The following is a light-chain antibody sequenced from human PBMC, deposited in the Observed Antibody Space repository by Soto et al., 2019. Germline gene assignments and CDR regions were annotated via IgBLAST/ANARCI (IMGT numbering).Light chain of an antibody. CDR3: QQYKRYST. CDR2: KAS. CDR1: QSISDW. J-gene: IGKJ1*01. Sequence: DIQMTQSPSSLSASVGDRVTVTCRASQSISDWLACYQQKPGKVPKLLSYKASSIDSRVPSRFSGSGSGTEFTLTISSLQPDDVATYYCQQYKRYSTFGQGTKVDIK. V-gene: IGKV1-5*03.